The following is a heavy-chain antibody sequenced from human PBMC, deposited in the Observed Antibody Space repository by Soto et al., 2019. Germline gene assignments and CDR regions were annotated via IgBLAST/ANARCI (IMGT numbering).Heavy chain of an antibody. CDR3: AREGGGYDGYFDY. Sequence: EVQLVESGGGLVQPGGSLRLSCAASGFTVSSNYMSWVRQAPGKGLEWVSVIYSGGSTYYADSVKGRFTISRDNSKNTLYLKRNSLRAEDTAVYYCAREGGGYDGYFDYWGQGTLVTVSS. V-gene: IGHV3-66*01. CDR2: IYSGGST. D-gene: IGHD5-12*01. J-gene: IGHJ4*02. CDR1: GFTVSSNY.